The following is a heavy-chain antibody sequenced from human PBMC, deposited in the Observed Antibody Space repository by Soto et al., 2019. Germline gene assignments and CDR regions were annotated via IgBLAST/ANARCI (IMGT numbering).Heavy chain of an antibody. J-gene: IGHJ5*02. V-gene: IGHV1-46*01. CDR2: INPSGGST. CDR3: AREILWGTAGALRGGDRWLDR. CDR1: GYTFTSYY. D-gene: IGHD6-19*01. Sequence: GASVKVSCKASGYTFTSYYMHWVRQAPGQGLEWMGIINPSGGSTSYAQKFQGRVTMTRDTSTSTVHMELSSLRSEDTAVYYCAREILWGTAGALRGGDRWLDRWGKGTLVTVSS.